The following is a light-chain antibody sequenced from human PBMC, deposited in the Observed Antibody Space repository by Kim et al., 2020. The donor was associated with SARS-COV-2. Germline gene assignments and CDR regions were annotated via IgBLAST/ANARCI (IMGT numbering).Light chain of an antibody. CDR1: QSMGYY. Sequence: LSPGERATLPGRARQSMGYYLAWYQQKPGRAPRLLMDDATDRAAGIPTRFSGSGSGTDFTLTISSLEPEDFAVYYCQQRSDWPITFGQGTRLEIK. CDR2: DAT. V-gene: IGKV3-11*01. CDR3: QQRSDWPIT. J-gene: IGKJ5*01.